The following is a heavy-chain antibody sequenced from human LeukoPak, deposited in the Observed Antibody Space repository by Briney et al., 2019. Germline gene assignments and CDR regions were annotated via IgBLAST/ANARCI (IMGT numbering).Heavy chain of an antibody. CDR3: ARDRRGYSYGQTNDAFDI. J-gene: IGHJ3*02. CDR1: GGTLSSYA. D-gene: IGHD5-18*01. V-gene: IGHV1-69*01. CDR2: IIPIFGTA. Sequence: SVKVSCKASGGTLSSYAISWVRQAPGQGLEWMGGIIPIFGTANYAQKFQGRVTITADESTSTAYMELSSLRSEDTAVYYCARDRRGYSYGQTNDAFDIWGQGTMVTVSS.